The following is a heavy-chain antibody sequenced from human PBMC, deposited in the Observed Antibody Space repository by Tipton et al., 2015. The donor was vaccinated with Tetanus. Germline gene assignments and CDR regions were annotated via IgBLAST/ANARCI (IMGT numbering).Heavy chain of an antibody. CDR2: ISTSGVIT. D-gene: IGHD2-2*02. V-gene: IGHV3-23*01. CDR1: GFTFSSFS. J-gene: IGHJ6*02. Sequence: GSLRLSCAASGFTFSSFSMTWVRQAPGKGLEWVSVISTSGVITHYAESVEGRFTISRDNSRNTLFLQMSSLRAEDTAVYYCARYCTSTDCYTGVRYGMDVWGQGTTVTVSS. CDR3: ARYCTSTDCYTGVRYGMDV.